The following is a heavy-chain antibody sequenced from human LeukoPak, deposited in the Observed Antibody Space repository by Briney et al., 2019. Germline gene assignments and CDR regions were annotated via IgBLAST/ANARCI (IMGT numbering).Heavy chain of an antibody. CDR3: ARGGGAFCGNECHRNFDY. D-gene: IGHD2-21*01. Sequence: PGGSLRLSCAASGFSVSTNYMSWVRQAPGKGLEWVSVIYSGGNTYYADSVKGRFTISRDSSENTLYLQMNSLRAEDTAVYYCARGGGAFCGNECHRNFDYWGQGTLVTVSS. CDR1: GFSVSTNY. CDR2: IYSGGNT. J-gene: IGHJ4*02. V-gene: IGHV3-53*01.